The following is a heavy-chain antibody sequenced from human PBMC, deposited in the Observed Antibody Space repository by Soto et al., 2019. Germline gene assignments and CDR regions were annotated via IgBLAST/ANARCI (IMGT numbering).Heavy chain of an antibody. CDR3: ARGPVVVPAAIGLGWFDP. Sequence: SVKVSCKASGGTFSSYTLNWVRQAPGQGLEWMGGINPISGASNYAQKFRGRVTITADESTSTAYMDLSTLRSEDTAVYYCARGPVVVPAAIGLGWFDPWGQATLVTVS. D-gene: IGHD2-2*01. V-gene: IGHV1-69*13. CDR1: GGTFSSYT. CDR2: INPISGAS. J-gene: IGHJ5*02.